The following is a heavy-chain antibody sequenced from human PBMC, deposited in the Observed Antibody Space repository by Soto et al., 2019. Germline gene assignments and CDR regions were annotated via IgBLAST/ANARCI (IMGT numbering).Heavy chain of an antibody. CDR2: VYNSGST. CDR3: ARNRGAAVAGYTLDN. CDR1: GCSISMNY. D-gene: IGHD6-13*01. Sequence: SESLSLACTVSGCSISMNYWAWVRQPPGKGLEWMGYVYNSGSTNYYPHLKSRVTISEDTYKSQLALKVNSMTAADTAVYYCARNRGAAVAGYTLDNWGQGILVTVSS. J-gene: IGHJ4*02. V-gene: IGHV4-59*01.